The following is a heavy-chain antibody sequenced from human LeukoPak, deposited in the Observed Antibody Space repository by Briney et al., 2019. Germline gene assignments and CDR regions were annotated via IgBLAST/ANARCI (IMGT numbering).Heavy chain of an antibody. Sequence: SETLSLTCTVSGGSISTSNYYWGSIRQPPGKGLKWIGNIFYSGSTYYSPSLRSRVTISLDTSSNQFSLKLNSVTAADTAVYYCARVAGGRYCSSTSCYMRGWFDPWGQGTLVTVSS. CDR3: ARVAGGRYCSSTSCYMRGWFDP. CDR2: IFYSGST. CDR1: GGSISTSNYY. D-gene: IGHD2-2*02. V-gene: IGHV4-39*07. J-gene: IGHJ5*02.